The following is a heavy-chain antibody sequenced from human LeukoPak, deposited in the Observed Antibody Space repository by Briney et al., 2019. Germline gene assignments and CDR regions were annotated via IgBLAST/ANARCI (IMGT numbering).Heavy chain of an antibody. D-gene: IGHD4-23*01. CDR3: ARDRPDYGGNSEHDY. V-gene: IGHV3-74*01. CDR1: GFTFGSYW. CDR2: INSDGSST. J-gene: IGHJ4*02. Sequence: PGGSLRLSCAASGFTFGSYWMHWVRQAPGKGLVWVSRINSDGSSTSYADSVKGRFTISRDNAKNTLYLQMNSLRAEDTAVYYCARDRPDYGGNSEHDYWGQGTLVTVSS.